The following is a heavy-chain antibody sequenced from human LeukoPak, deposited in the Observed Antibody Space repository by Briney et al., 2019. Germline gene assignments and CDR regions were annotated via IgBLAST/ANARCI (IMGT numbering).Heavy chain of an antibody. CDR2: ISWNSGSI. CDR3: AKDIGKRRGYSSSWYFDY. CDR1: GFTFDDYA. V-gene: IGHV3-9*01. D-gene: IGHD6-13*01. J-gene: IGHJ4*02. Sequence: GGSLRLSCAASGFTFDDYAMHWVRQAPGKGLEWVSGISWNSGSIGYADSVKGRFTISRDNAKNSLYLQMNSLRAEDTALYYCAKDIGKRRGYSSSWYFDYWGQGTLVTVSS.